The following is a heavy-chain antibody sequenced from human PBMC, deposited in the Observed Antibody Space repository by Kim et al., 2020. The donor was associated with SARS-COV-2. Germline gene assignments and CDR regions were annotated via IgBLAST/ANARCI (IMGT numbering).Heavy chain of an antibody. CDR3: ARDMAPFVVVVVAEPDAFDI. CDR1: GFTFSSYA. Sequence: GGSLRLSCAVSGFTFSSYAMHWVRQAPGKGLEWVAVISYYGSNKYYADSAKGRFTITRDNSKNTLYLQMNSLRAEDTAVYYCARDMAPFVVVVVAEPDAFDIWGQGTMVTVSS. V-gene: IGHV3-30*04. D-gene: IGHD2-15*01. CDR2: ISYYGSNK. J-gene: IGHJ3*02.